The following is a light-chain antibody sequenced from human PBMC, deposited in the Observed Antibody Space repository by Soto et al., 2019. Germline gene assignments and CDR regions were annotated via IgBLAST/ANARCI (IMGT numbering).Light chain of an antibody. CDR2: DAS. CDR1: QSFSSY. V-gene: IGKV3-11*01. Sequence: EIVLTQSPATLSLSPGERATLSCRASQSFSSYLAWYQQKPGQAPRLLIYDASKRASGIPARFSGRGSGTDCTLTISSLEPEDVAVYYCQQRSNWPPVITFGQGTRLEMK. CDR3: QQRSNWPPVIT. J-gene: IGKJ5*01.